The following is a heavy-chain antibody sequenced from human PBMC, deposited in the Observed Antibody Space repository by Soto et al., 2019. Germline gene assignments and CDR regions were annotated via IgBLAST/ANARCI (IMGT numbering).Heavy chain of an antibody. D-gene: IGHD3-10*01. CDR2: FDPEDGET. V-gene: IGHV1-24*01. CDR3: ARDYGSGSYYSAY. Sequence: ASVKVSCKVSGYTLTELSMHWVRQAPGKGLEWMGGFDPEDGETIYAQKFQGRVTMTEDTSTDTAYMELRSLRSDDTAVYYCARDYGSGSYYSAYWGQGTLVTVSS. CDR1: GYTLTELS. J-gene: IGHJ4*02.